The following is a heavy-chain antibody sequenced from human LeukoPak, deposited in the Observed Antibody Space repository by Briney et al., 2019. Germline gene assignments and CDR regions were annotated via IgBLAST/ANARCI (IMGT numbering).Heavy chain of an antibody. Sequence: GGSLRLSCAVSGITFSSYAINWVRQAPGKGLEWVSIISASGHISNYAESVKGRFTISRDNFKNTLYLQMSSLRVEDTAMYYCAMEGFDIWGQGTMVTVSS. CDR1: GITFSSYA. D-gene: IGHD3-3*01. V-gene: IGHV3-23*01. J-gene: IGHJ3*02. CDR2: ISASGHIS. CDR3: AMEGFDI.